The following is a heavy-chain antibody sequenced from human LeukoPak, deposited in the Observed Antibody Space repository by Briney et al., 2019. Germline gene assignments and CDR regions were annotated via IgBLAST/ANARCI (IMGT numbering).Heavy chain of an antibody. V-gene: IGHV3-30*02. CDR1: GFPFSTYG. CDR3: AKLISPYDS. J-gene: IGHJ4*02. CDR2: IRYDGNNK. Sequence: PGGSLRLSCAASGFPFSTYGMHWVRQAPGKGLEWVAFIRYDGNNKYYADSVKGRFTISRDNSKNTLYLQMSSLRVEDTAVYYCAKLISPYDSWGQGILVTVSS.